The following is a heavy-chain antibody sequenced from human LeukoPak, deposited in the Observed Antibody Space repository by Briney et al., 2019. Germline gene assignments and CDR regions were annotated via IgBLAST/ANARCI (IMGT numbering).Heavy chain of an antibody. J-gene: IGHJ4*02. Sequence: GGSLRLSCAASGFTFSTYGMHWVRQAPGKGLEWVAVIWNDGSKTYYADSVKGRFTISRDNSKNTLYLQMNSLRAEDTAVYYCAKDREQQLVGVCDYWGQGTLVTVSS. V-gene: IGHV3-33*06. CDR1: GFTFSTYG. D-gene: IGHD6-13*01. CDR3: AKDREQQLVGVCDY. CDR2: IWNDGSKT.